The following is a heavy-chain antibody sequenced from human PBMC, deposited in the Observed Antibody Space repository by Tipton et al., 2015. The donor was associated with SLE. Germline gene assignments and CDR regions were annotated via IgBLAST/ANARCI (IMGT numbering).Heavy chain of an antibody. Sequence: SLRLSCSASGFTFSSYAMHWVRQTPGKGLEYVSAISSDGGSTYYADSVKGRFTISRDNSKNTLYLQMNSLRAEDTAVYYCARAPTGIVATMGFDYWGQGTLVTVSS. CDR2: ISSDGGST. CDR3: ARAPTGIVATMGFDY. V-gene: IGHV3-64*04. J-gene: IGHJ4*02. D-gene: IGHD5-12*01. CDR1: GFTFSSYA.